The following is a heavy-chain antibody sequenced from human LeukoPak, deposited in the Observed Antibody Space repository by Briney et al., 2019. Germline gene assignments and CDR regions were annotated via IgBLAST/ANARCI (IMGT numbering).Heavy chain of an antibody. CDR1: GGSISSGSYY. J-gene: IGHJ4*02. Sequence: PSETLSLTCTVSGGSISSGSYYWSWIRQPAGKGLEWIGRIYTSGSTNYNPSLKSRVTISVDTPKNQFSLKLSSVTAADTAVYYCARAFGEFSPLYWGQGTLVTVSS. V-gene: IGHV4-61*02. CDR2: IYTSGST. CDR3: ARAFGEFSPLY. D-gene: IGHD3-10*01.